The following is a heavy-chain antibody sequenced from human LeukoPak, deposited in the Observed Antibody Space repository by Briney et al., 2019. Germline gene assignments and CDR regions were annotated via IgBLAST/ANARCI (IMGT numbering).Heavy chain of an antibody. D-gene: IGHD4-17*01. CDR3: ARSDYGDYPNWFDP. V-gene: IGHV1-2*04. CDR1: GYTFTGYY. Sequence: ASVKVSCKASGYTFTGYYMHWVRLAPGQGLEWMGWINPNSGGTNYAQKFQGWVTMTRDTSISTAYMELSRLRSDDTAVYYCARSDYGDYPNWFDPWGQGTLVTVSS. CDR2: INPNSGGT. J-gene: IGHJ5*02.